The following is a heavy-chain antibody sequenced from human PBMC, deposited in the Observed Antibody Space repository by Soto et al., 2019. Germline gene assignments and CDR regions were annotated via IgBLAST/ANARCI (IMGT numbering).Heavy chain of an antibody. D-gene: IGHD2-15*01. J-gene: IGHJ4*02. CDR2: ISYDGSNK. Sequence: SGGSLRLSCAASGFTFSSYAMHWVRQAPGKGLEWVAVISYDGSNKYYADSVKGRFTISRDNSKNTLYLQMNSLRAEDTAVYYCARARSEMGLFDYWGQGTLVTVSS. V-gene: IGHV3-30-3*01. CDR1: GFTFSSYA. CDR3: ARARSEMGLFDY.